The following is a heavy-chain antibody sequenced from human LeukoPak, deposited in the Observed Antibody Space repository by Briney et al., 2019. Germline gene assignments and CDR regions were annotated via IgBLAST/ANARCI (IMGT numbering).Heavy chain of an antibody. CDR1: GGSVSSSNYY. D-gene: IGHD3-10*01. CDR2: IYYSGTT. J-gene: IGHJ4*02. CDR3: VQGRIYYGLFDY. Sequence: SETLSLTCTVSGGSVSSSNYYWGWIRQPPGKGLECIGNIYYSGTTYYNPSLKSRVTISVDTSKNQFSLKLSSVTAADTAVYYCVQGRIYYGLFDYWGQGTLVTVSS. V-gene: IGHV4-39*01.